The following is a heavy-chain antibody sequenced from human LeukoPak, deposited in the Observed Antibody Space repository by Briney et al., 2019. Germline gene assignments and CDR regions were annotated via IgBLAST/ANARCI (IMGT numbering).Heavy chain of an antibody. Sequence: GESLKISCKGSGYSFTSYWIGWVRQMPGKGLEWMGIIYPGDSDTRYSPSFQGQVTISADKSISTAYLQWSSPKASDTAMYYCARLTRYCSGGSCYSAYYYYMDVWGQGTLVTVSS. CDR1: GYSFTSYW. CDR2: IYPGDSDT. J-gene: IGHJ6*03. D-gene: IGHD2-15*01. V-gene: IGHV5-51*01. CDR3: ARLTRYCSGGSCYSAYYYYMDV.